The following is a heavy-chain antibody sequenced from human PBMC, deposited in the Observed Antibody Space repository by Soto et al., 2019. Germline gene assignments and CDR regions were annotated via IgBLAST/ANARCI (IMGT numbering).Heavy chain of an antibody. CDR3: ARALRKRNYYYGMDV. Sequence: KPSETLSLTCAVSGGSISSSNWWSWVRQPPGKGLEWIGGIYHSGSTNYNPSLKSRVTISVDKSKNQFSLKLSSVTAADTAVYYCARALRKRNYYYGMDVWGQGTTVTVSS. CDR2: IYHSGST. CDR1: GGSISSSNW. J-gene: IGHJ6*02. D-gene: IGHD4-17*01. V-gene: IGHV4-4*02.